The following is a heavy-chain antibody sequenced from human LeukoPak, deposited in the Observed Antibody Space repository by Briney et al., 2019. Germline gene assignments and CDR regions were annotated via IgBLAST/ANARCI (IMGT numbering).Heavy chain of an antibody. Sequence: SETLSLTCAVYGGSFSGYYWSWIRQPPGRGLEWIGEINHSGSTNYNPSLKSRVTISVDTSKNQFSLKLSSVTAADTAVYYCAERGYSGYDNQRYYYYGMDVWGKGTTVTVSS. CDR1: GGSFSGYY. J-gene: IGHJ6*04. CDR2: INHSGST. CDR3: AERGYSGYDNQRYYYYGMDV. V-gene: IGHV4-34*01. D-gene: IGHD5-12*01.